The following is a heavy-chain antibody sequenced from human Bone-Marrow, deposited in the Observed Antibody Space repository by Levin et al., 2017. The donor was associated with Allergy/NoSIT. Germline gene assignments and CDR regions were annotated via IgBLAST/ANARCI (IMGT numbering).Heavy chain of an antibody. CDR2: FYYSGST. Sequence: SQTLSLTCTVSGDSITSNTYYWGWIRQPPGKGLEWIGSFYYSGSTYYNSSLKSRVTISVDTSKNQFSLRLSSVTAADTAVYYCDARTYYDLLTGYRIVPVVDYWGQGTLVTVSS. CDR3: DARTYYDLLTGYRIVPVVDY. J-gene: IGHJ4*02. D-gene: IGHD3-9*01. CDR1: GDSITSNTYY. V-gene: IGHV4-39*07.